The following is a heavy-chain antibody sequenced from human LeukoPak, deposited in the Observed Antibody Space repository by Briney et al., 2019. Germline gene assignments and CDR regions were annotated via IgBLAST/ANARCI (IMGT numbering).Heavy chain of an antibody. Sequence: GGSLRLSCAASGSTFSSYAMHWVRQAPGKGLEYVSSISSNGGSTYYANSVKGRFTISRDNSKNTLYLQMGSLRADDMAVYYCAREHSSGWYNSWGQGTLVTVSS. J-gene: IGHJ5*01. CDR2: ISSNGGST. CDR3: AREHSSGWYNS. D-gene: IGHD6-19*01. CDR1: GSTFSSYA. V-gene: IGHV3-64*01.